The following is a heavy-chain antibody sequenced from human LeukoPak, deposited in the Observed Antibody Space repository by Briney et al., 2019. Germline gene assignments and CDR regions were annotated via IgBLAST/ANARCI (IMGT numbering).Heavy chain of an antibody. V-gene: IGHV4-39*01. D-gene: IGHD2-21*01. J-gene: IGHJ4*02. CDR2: IYYSGST. CDR1: GGSISSSSYY. CDR3: ANAPYSMTSWFDY. Sequence: SETLSLTCTVSGGSISSSSYYWGWIRQPPGKGLEWIGSIYYSGSTYYNPSLKSRVTISVDTSKNQFSLKLSSVTAADTAVYYCANAPYSMTSWFDYWGQGTLVTVSS.